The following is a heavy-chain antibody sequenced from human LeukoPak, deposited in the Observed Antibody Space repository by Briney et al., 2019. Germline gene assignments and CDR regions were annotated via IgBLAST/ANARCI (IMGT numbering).Heavy chain of an antibody. CDR2: ISGSGGST. D-gene: IGHD3-10*01. J-gene: IGHJ6*03. CDR1: GFTFSSYA. Sequence: PGGSLRLSCAASGFTFSSYAMSWVRQAPGKGLEWVSAISGSGGSTYYADSVKGRFTISRDNAKNSLYLQMNSLRAEDTAVYYCARVSSGASYYYYYYMDVWGKGTTVTVSS. V-gene: IGHV3-23*01. CDR3: ARVSSGASYYYYYYMDV.